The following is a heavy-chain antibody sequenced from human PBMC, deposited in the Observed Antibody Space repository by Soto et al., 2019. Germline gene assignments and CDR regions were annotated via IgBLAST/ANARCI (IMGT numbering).Heavy chain of an antibody. CDR2: ISAYNGNT. CDR1: GYTFTSYG. D-gene: IGHD6-13*01. CDR3: ARDRHSSWYYYNKNGNWFDP. J-gene: IGHJ5*02. V-gene: IGHV1-18*01. Sequence: ASVKVSCKASGYTFTSYGISWVRQAPGQGLEWMGWISAYNGNTNYAQKLQGRVTMTTDTSTSTAYMELRSLRSDDTAVYYCARDRHSSWYYYNKNGNWFDPWGQGTLVTVSS.